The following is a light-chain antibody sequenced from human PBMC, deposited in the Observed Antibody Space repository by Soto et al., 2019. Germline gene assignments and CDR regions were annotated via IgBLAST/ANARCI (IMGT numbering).Light chain of an antibody. J-gene: IGKJ2*01. CDR1: QSISSSY. CDR3: QQHGSSSYT. V-gene: IGKV3-20*01. CDR2: AAS. Sequence: EIVLTQSPGTLSLSPGERATLSCRASQSISSSYLAWYQQKPGQAPRLLIYAASSRTTVIPDRFSGSGCGTNFTLIISSREPADFSVYYCQQHGSSSYTFGQGTQLEIK.